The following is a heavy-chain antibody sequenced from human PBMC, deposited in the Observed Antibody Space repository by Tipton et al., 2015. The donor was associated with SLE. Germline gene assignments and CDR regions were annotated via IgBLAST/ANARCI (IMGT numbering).Heavy chain of an antibody. CDR2: IYYSGST. CDR1: GGSISSGSYY. V-gene: IGHV4-61*10. D-gene: IGHD1-26*01. CDR3: AGGMPSGSYNY. Sequence: TLSLTCTVSGGSISSGSYYWSWIRQPARKGLEWIGYIYYSGSTNYNPSLKSRVTISVDTSKNQFSLKLSSVTAADTAVYYCAGGMPSGSYNYWGQGTLVTVSS. J-gene: IGHJ4*02.